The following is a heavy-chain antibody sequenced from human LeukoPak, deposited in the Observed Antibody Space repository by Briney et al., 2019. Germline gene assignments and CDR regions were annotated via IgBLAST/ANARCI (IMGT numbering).Heavy chain of an antibody. J-gene: IGHJ4*02. D-gene: IGHD2-21*02. Sequence: ASVKVSCKASGYTFTSHVIHWVRQAPGPRLDWMGWIDTANGNTQNSQNFQGRVTITRDPSTNTVYMDMSSLRSDDTAVYYCARGVVTTSGYLDFWGQGTLITVSS. CDR2: IDTANGNT. V-gene: IGHV1-3*04. CDR3: ARGVVTTSGYLDF. CDR1: GYTFTSHV.